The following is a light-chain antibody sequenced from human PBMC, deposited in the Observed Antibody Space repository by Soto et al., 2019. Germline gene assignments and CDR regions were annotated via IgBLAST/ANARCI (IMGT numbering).Light chain of an antibody. CDR3: QQSYSTPRT. CDR1: QSISHF. CDR2: AAS. Sequence: IQLTHSPSTLSASVADKLTITCRSSQSISHFLAWYQQKPGKAPKLLIYAASSLQSGVPSRFSGSVSGTDFTLTISSLQPEDFATYYCQQSYSTPRTFGEGTKVDI. V-gene: IGKV1-39*01. J-gene: IGKJ4*02.